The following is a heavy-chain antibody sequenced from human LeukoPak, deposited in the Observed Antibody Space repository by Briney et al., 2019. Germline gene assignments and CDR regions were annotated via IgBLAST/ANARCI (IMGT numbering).Heavy chain of an antibody. Sequence: PSETLSLTCTVSGGSISNSIYSWGWIRQAPGKGLEWIGNIYFSGKTYYNPYLKSRVTISVDTSKNRISLKVTSVTAADTAVFYCARARLKLRFDHRYSYMDVWGKGTTVTVSS. D-gene: IGHD3-3*01. CDR2: IYFSGKT. V-gene: IGHV4-39*01. J-gene: IGHJ6*03. CDR3: ARARLKLRFDHRYSYMDV. CDR1: GGSISNSIYS.